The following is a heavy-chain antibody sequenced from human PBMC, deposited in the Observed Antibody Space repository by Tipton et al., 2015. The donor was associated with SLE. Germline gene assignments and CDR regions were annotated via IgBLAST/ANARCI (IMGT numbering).Heavy chain of an antibody. J-gene: IGHJ4*02. D-gene: IGHD3-10*01. CDR2: IYHSGST. Sequence: TLSLTCAVYGGSFSDYLWSWIRQTPVKGLEWIGEIYHSGSTNYNPSLKSRVTISVDKSKNQFSLELSSVTAADTAVYYCARGGRLLWFEGKFFDYWGQGTLVTVSS. CDR1: GGSFSDYL. V-gene: IGHV4-34*01. CDR3: ARGGRLLWFEGKFFDY.